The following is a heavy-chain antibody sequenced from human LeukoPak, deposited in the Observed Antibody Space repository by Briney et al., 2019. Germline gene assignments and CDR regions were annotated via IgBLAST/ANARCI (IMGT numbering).Heavy chain of an antibody. CDR1: GFTFSTYW. J-gene: IGHJ4*02. D-gene: IGHD2-2*02. Sequence: PGGSLRLSCAASGFTFSTYWMHWVRQAPGKGLVWLSRISSDGSSTNYADSVKGRFTISRDNAKNTLYLHLNSLRAEDTAVYYCAKDIPADYWGQGTLVTVSS. CDR3: AKDIPADY. V-gene: IGHV3-74*01. CDR2: ISSDGSST.